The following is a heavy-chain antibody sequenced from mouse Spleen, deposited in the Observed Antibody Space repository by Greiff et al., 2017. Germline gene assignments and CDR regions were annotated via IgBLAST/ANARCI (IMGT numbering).Heavy chain of an antibody. V-gene: IGHV5-9*04. CDR2: ISSGGGNT. CDR3: AREVRRYFDY. D-gene: IGHD2-14*01. J-gene: IGHJ2*01. CDR1: GFTFSSYT. Sequence: EVKLVESGGGLVKPGGSLKLSCAASGFTFSSYTMSWVRQTPAKRLEWVATISSGGGNTYYPDSVKGRFTISRDNARNTLYLQMSSLRSEDTAMYYCAREVRRYFDYWGQGTTLTVSS.